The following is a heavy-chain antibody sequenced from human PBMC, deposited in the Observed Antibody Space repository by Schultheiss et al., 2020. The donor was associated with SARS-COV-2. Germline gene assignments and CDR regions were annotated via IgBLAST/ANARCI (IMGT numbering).Heavy chain of an antibody. D-gene: IGHD2-2*01. CDR1: GFTFSSYW. V-gene: IGHV3-7*01. Sequence: GGSLRLSCAASGFTFSSYWMHWVRQAPGKGLVWVANIKQDGSEKYYVDSVKGRFIISRDNAKNSLYLQMNSLRAEDTAVYYCARVVVPAATYYYYGMDVWGQGTTVTVSS. CDR2: IKQDGSEK. J-gene: IGHJ6*02. CDR3: ARVVVPAATYYYYGMDV.